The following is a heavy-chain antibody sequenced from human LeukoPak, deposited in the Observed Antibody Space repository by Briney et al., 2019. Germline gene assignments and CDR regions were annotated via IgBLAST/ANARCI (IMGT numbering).Heavy chain of an antibody. CDR3: ARIHGFPRRPNFRDHNDY. D-gene: IGHD1-1*01. Sequence: SETLSLTCTVSGGSISSSSYYWGWIRQPPGKGLEWIGSIYYSGSTYYNPSLKSRVTISVDTSKNQFSLKLSSVTAADTAVYYCARIHGFPRRPNFRDHNDYWGQGTLVTVSS. V-gene: IGHV4-39*07. J-gene: IGHJ4*02. CDR2: IYYSGST. CDR1: GGSISSSSYY.